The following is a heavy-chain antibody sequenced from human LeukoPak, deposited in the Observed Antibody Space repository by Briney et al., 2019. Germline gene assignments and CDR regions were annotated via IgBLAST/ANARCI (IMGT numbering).Heavy chain of an antibody. CDR1: GGSISSSSYY. D-gene: IGHD5-12*01. CDR2: IYYSGST. CDR3: ARYHSGYDGY. J-gene: IGHJ4*02. V-gene: IGHV4-39*07. Sequence: SETLSLTCTVSGGSISSSSYYWGWIRQPPGKGLEWIGSIYYSGSTFYNPSLESRVTISVDTSKNQFSLKLSSVTAADTAVYYCARYHSGYDGYWGQGTLVTVSS.